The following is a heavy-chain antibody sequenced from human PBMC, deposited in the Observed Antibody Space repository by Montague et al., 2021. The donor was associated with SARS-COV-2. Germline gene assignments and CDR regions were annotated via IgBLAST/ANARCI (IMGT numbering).Heavy chain of an antibody. J-gene: IGHJ4*02. Sequence: SETLSLTCTVSGGSVSSDTHNWVWIRQPPGRGLEWIASIFYKGNTYYNPPLRSRFTISMNTSKNQFFLRVASVTAADTAVYYCAKVPNGRHDNWGPGALVTVSS. D-gene: IGHD2-8*01. CDR3: AKVPNGRHDN. V-gene: IGHV4-39*01. CDR1: GGSVSSDTHN. CDR2: IFYKGNT.